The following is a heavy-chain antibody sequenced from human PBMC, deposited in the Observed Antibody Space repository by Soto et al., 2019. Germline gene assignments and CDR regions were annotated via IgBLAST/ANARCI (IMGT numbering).Heavy chain of an antibody. CDR1: GGSISSGDYY. D-gene: IGHD1-1*01. CDR2: IYYSGST. J-gene: IGHJ6*02. Sequence: SETLSLTCTVSGGSISSGDYYWSWIRQPPGKGLEWIGYIYYSGSTYYNPSLKSRVTISVDTSRNQFSLKLSSVTAADTAVYYCARSRERNREYYYYGMDVWGQGTTVTVSS. V-gene: IGHV4-30-4*01. CDR3: ARSRERNREYYYYGMDV.